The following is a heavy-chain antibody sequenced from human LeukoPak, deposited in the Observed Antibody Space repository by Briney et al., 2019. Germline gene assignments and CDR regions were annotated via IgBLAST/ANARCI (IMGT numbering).Heavy chain of an antibody. CDR3: TTASRDGYKILDS. CDR1: GFTFSSYA. V-gene: IGHV3-21*01. D-gene: IGHD5-24*01. CDR2: ITSTSSYI. Sequence: SGGSLRLSCAASGFTFSSYAMNWVRQSPGRGLEWVSSITSTSSYIYYADSMKGRFTISRDNAKNSLYLQMNNLRAEDTAVYYCTTASRDGYKILDSWGQGALVTVSS. J-gene: IGHJ4*02.